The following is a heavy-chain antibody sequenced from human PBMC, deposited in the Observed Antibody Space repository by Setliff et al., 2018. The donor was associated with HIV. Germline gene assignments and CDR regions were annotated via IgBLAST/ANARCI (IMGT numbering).Heavy chain of an antibody. CDR1: GFTFSGSA. Sequence: PGGSLRLSCSASGFTFSGSAIHWVRQASGKGLEWLGRIKTQPSNYATAYGASMEGRFTISRDDSESTAYLHLSSMKVEDTAVYYCAASADGDCATTSCTNWFDPWGQGTLVTVSS. CDR2: IKTQPSNYAT. V-gene: IGHV3-73*01. J-gene: IGHJ5*02. D-gene: IGHD2-21*01. CDR3: AASADGDCATTSCTNWFDP.